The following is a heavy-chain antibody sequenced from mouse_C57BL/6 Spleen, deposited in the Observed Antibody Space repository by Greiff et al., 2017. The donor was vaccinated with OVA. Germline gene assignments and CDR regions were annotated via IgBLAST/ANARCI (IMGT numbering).Heavy chain of an antibody. CDR1: GYTFTSYC. Sequence: QVQLQQPGAELVKPGASVKLSCKASGYTFTSYCMHWVKQRPGRGLEWIGVINPYSGGTKYNEKFKGKATLTVDKPSSTAYMQLSSLTSEDSAVYYGARALFSTTGREGWGTGTTVTVSA. V-gene: IGHV1-72*01. D-gene: IGHD1-1*01. CDR2: INPYSGGT. CDR3: ARALFSTTGREG. J-gene: IGHJ1*03.